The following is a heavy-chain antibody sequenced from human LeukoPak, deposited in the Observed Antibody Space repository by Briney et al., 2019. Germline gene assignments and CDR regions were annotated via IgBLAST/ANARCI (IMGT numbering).Heavy chain of an antibody. V-gene: IGHV4-4*02. D-gene: IGHD6-6*01. CDR2: IYHSGST. J-gene: IGHJ5*02. CDR3: ARDPGSIAARQALASQYNWFDP. CDR1: GGSISSSNW. Sequence: PSGTLSLTCAVSGGSISSSNWWSWVRQPPGKGLEWIGEIYHSGSTNYNPSLKSRVTISVDTSKNQFSLKLSSVTAADTAVYYCARDPGSIAARQALASQYNWFDPWGQGTLVTVSS.